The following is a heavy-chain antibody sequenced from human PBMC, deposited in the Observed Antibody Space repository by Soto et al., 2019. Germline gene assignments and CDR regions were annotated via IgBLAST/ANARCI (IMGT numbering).Heavy chain of an antibody. CDR1: GGTFSSYA. V-gene: IGHV1-69*13. CDR3: ARDGAYFDGSGYYYLY. J-gene: IGHJ4*02. Sequence: ASVKVSCKASGGTFSSYAISWVRQAPGQGLEWMGGITPIFGTANYAQKFQGRLTITADESTSTAYMELSSLTSEDTAVYYCARDGAYFDGSGYYYLYWGQGTRVTVSS. CDR2: ITPIFGTA. D-gene: IGHD3-22*01.